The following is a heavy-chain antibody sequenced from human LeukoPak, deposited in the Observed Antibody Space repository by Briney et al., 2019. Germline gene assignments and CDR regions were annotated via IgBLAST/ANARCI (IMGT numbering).Heavy chain of an antibody. CDR3: ARGQSTPYSSSSYYFDY. V-gene: IGHV3-7*01. J-gene: IGHJ4*02. Sequence: PGGSLRLSCAASGFTFSSYWMSWVRQAPGKGLEWVANIKQDGSEKYYVDSVKGRFTISSDNAKNSLYLQMNSLRAESTAVYYCARGQSTPYSSSSYYFDYWGQGTLVTVSS. D-gene: IGHD6-6*01. CDR1: GFTFSSYW. CDR2: IKQDGSEK.